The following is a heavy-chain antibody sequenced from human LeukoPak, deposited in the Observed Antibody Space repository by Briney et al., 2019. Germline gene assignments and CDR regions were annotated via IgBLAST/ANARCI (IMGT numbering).Heavy chain of an antibody. CDR1: GFTFSSYA. D-gene: IGHD3-22*01. CDR2: ISGSGGST. J-gene: IGHJ4*02. CDR3: AKNPDYYDSSGYFDY. Sequence: HTGGSLRLPCAASGFTFSSYAMSWVRQAPGKGLEWVSAISGSGGSTYYADSVKGRFTISRDNSKNTLYLQMNSLRAEDTAVYYCAKNPDYYDSSGYFDYWGQGTLVTVSS. V-gene: IGHV3-23*01.